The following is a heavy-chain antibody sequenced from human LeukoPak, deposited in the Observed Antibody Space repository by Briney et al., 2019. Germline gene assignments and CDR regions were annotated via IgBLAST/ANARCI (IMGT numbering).Heavy chain of an antibody. D-gene: IGHD6-19*01. Sequence: ASVKVSCKASGYTFTGHYMHWVRQAPGQGLEWMGWIYPSSGDIDYSHIFEGRVTMTRDTSISTAYMELSRLRSDDTAVYCCARAAIAVAGDYNYHYMDVWGKGTTVTVSS. CDR3: ARAAIAVAGDYNYHYMDV. J-gene: IGHJ6*03. V-gene: IGHV1-2*07. CDR2: IYPSSGDI. CDR1: GYTFTGHY.